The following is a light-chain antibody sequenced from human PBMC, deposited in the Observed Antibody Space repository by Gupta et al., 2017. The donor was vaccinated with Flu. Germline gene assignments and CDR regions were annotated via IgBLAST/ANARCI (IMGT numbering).Light chain of an antibody. J-gene: IGKJ4*01. CDR1: QSISSN. CDR2: GAS. CDR3: QQDDNWPPLT. V-gene: IGKV3-15*01. Sequence: GTLSVSPGDGATLSCRASQSISSNLAWYQQKPGQAPRLLIYGASTRATGIPARFSGSGSGTEFTLTISSLQSEDFAVYYCQQDDNWPPLTFGGGTKVEIK.